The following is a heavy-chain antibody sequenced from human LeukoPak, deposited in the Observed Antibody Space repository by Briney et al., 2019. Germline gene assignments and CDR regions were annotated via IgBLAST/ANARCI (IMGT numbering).Heavy chain of an antibody. CDR3: TRHTVVVPAAMHPMMDV. D-gene: IGHD2-2*01. Sequence: GGSLRLSCAASGFTFSGSAMHWVRQASGKGLEWVGRIRSKANSYATAYAASVKGRFTISRDDSKNTAYLQMNSLKTEDTAVYYCTRHTVVVPAAMHPMMDVWGKGTTVTVSS. CDR1: GFTFSGSA. V-gene: IGHV3-73*01. J-gene: IGHJ6*04. CDR2: IRSKANSYAT.